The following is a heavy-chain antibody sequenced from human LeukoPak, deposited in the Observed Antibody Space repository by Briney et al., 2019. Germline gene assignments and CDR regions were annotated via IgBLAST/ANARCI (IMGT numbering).Heavy chain of an antibody. D-gene: IGHD3-10*01. CDR1: GFTSSSYW. CDR2: INSDGSST. J-gene: IGHJ4*02. Sequence: GGSLRLSCAASGFTSSSYWMHWVRHAPGKGLVWVSRINSDGSSTSYADSVKGRFTISRDNAKNTLYLQMNSLRAEDTAVYYCARSYGSGTNFDYWGQGTLVTVSS. CDR3: ARSYGSGTNFDY. V-gene: IGHV3-74*01.